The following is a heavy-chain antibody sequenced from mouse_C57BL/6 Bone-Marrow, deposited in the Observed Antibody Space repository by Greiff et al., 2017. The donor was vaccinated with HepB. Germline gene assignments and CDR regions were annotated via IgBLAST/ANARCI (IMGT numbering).Heavy chain of an antibody. CDR2: ISNGGGST. CDR1: GFTFSDYY. V-gene: IGHV5-12*01. Sequence: EVQLVESGGGLVQPGGSLKLSCAASGFTFSDYYMYWVRQTPEKRLEWVAYISNGGGSTYYPDTVKGRFTISRDNAKNTLYLQMSRLKSEDTAMYYCARGGGFAYWGQGTLVTVSA. CDR3: ARGGGFAY. J-gene: IGHJ3*01.